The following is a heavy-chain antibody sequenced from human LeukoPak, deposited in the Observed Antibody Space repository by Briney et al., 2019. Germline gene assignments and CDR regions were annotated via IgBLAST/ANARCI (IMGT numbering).Heavy chain of an antibody. CDR2: IYYSGST. CDR1: GGSISSYY. Sequence: SETLSLTCTVSGGSISSYYWSWIRQPPGKGLEWIGYIYYSGSTNYNPSLKSRVTISVDTSKNQFSLKLSSVTAADTAAYYCARVNYDSSGYYGRVGWYFDLWGRGTLVTVSS. V-gene: IGHV4-59*01. D-gene: IGHD3-22*01. J-gene: IGHJ2*01. CDR3: ARVNYDSSGYYGRVGWYFDL.